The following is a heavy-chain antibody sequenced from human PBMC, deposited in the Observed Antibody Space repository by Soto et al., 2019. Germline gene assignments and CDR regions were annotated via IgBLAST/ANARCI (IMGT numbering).Heavy chain of an antibody. J-gene: IGHJ6*02. D-gene: IGHD2-15*01. V-gene: IGHV4-31*03. CDR3: ARDRRDVVVVAATPYYYGMDV. Sequence: QVQLQESGPGLVKPSQTLSLTCTVSGGSISSGGYYWSWIRQHPGKGLEWIGYIYYSGSTYYNPSLKSRVTISVDTSKNQFSLKLSSVTAADTAVYYCARDRRDVVVVAATPYYYGMDVWGQGTTVTVSS. CDR2: IYYSGST. CDR1: GGSISSGGYY.